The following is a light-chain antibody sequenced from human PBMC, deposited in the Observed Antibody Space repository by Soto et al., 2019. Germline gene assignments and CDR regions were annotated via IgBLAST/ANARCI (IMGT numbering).Light chain of an antibody. CDR2: AAS. CDR1: QSISSY. J-gene: IGKJ4*01. CDR3: QQSYSTPLT. Sequence: DIQMTQSPSSLSASVGERVTITCRASQSISSYLNWYQQKPGKAPKLLIYAASSLQSGVPSRFSGSGSGTDFTLTISSLQPEDFATYYGQQSYSTPLTFGGGTKVEIK. V-gene: IGKV1-39*01.